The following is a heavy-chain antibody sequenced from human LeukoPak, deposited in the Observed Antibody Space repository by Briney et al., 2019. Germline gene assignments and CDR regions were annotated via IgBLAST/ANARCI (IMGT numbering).Heavy chain of an antibody. J-gene: IGHJ4*02. Sequence: GASVKVSCKASGYTFTSYYMHWVRQAPGQGLEWMGIIDPSGGNTNYAQKFQGRVTMTRVTSTSTVYMELSSLRSEDTAVYYCARAPWDDSSGYYHLGWGQGTLVTVSS. CDR3: ARAPWDDSSGYYHLG. D-gene: IGHD3-22*01. V-gene: IGHV1-46*01. CDR2: IDPSGGNT. CDR1: GYTFTSYY.